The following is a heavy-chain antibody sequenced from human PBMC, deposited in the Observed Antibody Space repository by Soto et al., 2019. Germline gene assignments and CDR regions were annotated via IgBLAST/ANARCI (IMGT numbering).Heavy chain of an antibody. J-gene: IGHJ4*02. Sequence: SETLSLTCTVSGGSISSSSYYWGWIRQPPVKGLEWIGSIYYSGSTYYNPSLKSRVTISVDTSKNQFSLKLSSVTAADTAVYYCARCRYYDSSGPFTYYFDYWGQGTLVTVSS. D-gene: IGHD3-22*01. V-gene: IGHV4-39*01. CDR1: GGSISSSSYY. CDR3: ARCRYYDSSGPFTYYFDY. CDR2: IYYSGST.